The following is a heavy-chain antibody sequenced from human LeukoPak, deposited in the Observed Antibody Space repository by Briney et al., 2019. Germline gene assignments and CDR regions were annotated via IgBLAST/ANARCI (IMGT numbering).Heavy chain of an antibody. J-gene: IGHJ6*02. D-gene: IGHD1-26*01. CDR1: GFTFSSYW. Sequence: GGSLRLSCADSGFTFSSYWMSWVRQAPGKGLEWVANIKQDGSEKYYVDSVKDRFTISRDNAKNSLYLQMNSLRAEDTAVYYCARAIVGATTAPFHYYYYYGMDVWGQGTTVTVSS. V-gene: IGHV3-7*01. CDR3: ARAIVGATTAPFHYYYYYGMDV. CDR2: IKQDGSEK.